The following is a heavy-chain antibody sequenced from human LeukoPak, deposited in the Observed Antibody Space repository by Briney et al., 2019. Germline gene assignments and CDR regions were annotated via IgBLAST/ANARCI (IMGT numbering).Heavy chain of an antibody. J-gene: IGHJ6*03. CDR2: ISGSGDKT. CDR1: GFTFSVYA. V-gene: IGHV3-23*01. D-gene: IGHD2-15*01. CDR3: AKDTSAWWYHRAYMNV. Sequence: GGSLRLSCAASGFTFSVYAMSWVRQAPGGGLEWVSEISGSGDKTFHADSVKGRFTTSRDNSKNTLSLQMSSLRVEDSAVYFCAKDTSAWWYHRAYMNVWGTGTTVTVSS.